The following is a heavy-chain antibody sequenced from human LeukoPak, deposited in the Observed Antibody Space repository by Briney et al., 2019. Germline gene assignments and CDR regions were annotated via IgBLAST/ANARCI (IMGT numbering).Heavy chain of an antibody. CDR3: ARRGGRGGPWYFDL. V-gene: IGHV3-30*14. D-gene: IGHD3-16*01. Sequence: GGSLRLSCAASGFTLSNYALHWVRQAPGKGLEWVAVISYDGSNKYYGDSVKGRFTISRDNSKNTLCLQMNSLRAEDTAVYYCARRGGRGGPWYFDLWGRGTLVTVSS. CDR1: GFTLSNYA. CDR2: ISYDGSNK. J-gene: IGHJ2*01.